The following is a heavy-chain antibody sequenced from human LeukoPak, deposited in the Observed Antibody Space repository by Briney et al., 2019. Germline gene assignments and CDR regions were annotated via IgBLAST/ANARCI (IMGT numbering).Heavy chain of an antibody. V-gene: IGHV4-59*11. CDR2: IYYSGST. J-gene: IGHJ5*02. D-gene: IGHD6-6*01. CDR3: ARVALAARPGWFDP. Sequence: SETLSLTCTVSGGSISSHYWSWIRQPPGKGLEWIGYIYYSGSTNYNPSLKSRVTISVDTSKNQFSLKLSSVTAADTAVYYCARVALAARPGWFDPWGQGTLVTVSS. CDR1: GGSISSHY.